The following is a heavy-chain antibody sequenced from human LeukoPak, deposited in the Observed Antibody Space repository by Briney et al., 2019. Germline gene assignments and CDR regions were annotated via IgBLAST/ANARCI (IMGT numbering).Heavy chain of an antibody. J-gene: IGHJ6*03. CDR3: ARDMAPEQVAVAGYYYYSMDV. CDR1: GGSISSYY. D-gene: IGHD6-19*01. CDR2: IYYSGST. Sequence: SETLSLTCTVSGGSISSYYWSWLRQPPGKGLEWIGYIYYSGSTNYNPSLKSRVTISVDTSKNQFSLKLSSVTAADTAVYYCARDMAPEQVAVAGYYYYSMDVWGKGTTVTVSS. V-gene: IGHV4-59*01.